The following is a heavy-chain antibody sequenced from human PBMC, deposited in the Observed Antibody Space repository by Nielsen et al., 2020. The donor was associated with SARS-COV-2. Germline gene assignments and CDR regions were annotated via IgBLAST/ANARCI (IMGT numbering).Heavy chain of an antibody. D-gene: IGHD4-23*01. V-gene: IGHV4-59*08. CDR1: GGSISRYY. J-gene: IGHJ6*03. CDR3: ARYTVVTSKSEYYYYYMDV. Sequence: SETLSLTCTVSGGSISRYYWSWIRQPPGKGLEWIGYIYYSGSTNYNPSLKSRVTVSVDTSKNQFSLKLSSVTAADTAVYYCARYTVVTSKSEYYYYYMDVWGKGTTVTVSS. CDR2: IYYSGST.